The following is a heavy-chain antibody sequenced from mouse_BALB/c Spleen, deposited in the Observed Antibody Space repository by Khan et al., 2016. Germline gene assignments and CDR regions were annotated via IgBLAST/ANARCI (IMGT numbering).Heavy chain of an antibody. V-gene: IGHV1-7*01. J-gene: IGHJ4*01. D-gene: IGHD1-1*01. Sequence: QVQLQQSGAELAKPGASVKMSCKASGYTFTSYWMHWVKQRPGQGLEWIGYINPSTGYTEYNQTFKDKATLTADKSSSPAYLQLSSLTSVESAVYYCATSDYYGSSYYSMYYWGQGTSVTVSS. CDR1: GYTFTSYW. CDR3: ATSDYYGSSYYSMYY. CDR2: INPSTGYT.